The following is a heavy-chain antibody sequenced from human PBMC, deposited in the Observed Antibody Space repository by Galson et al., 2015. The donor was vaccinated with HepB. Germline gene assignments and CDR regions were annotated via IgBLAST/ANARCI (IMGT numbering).Heavy chain of an antibody. CDR2: IYDSGST. J-gene: IGHJ2*01. Sequence: GKGLEWIGHIYDSGSTYYNPSLKSRITISLDTSKKQFSLKLSSVTAADTAVYYCARKQPYCSGGSCFPWYFDLWGRGTLVTVSS. V-gene: IGHV4-59*01. CDR3: ARKQPYCSGGSCFPWYFDL. D-gene: IGHD2-15*01.